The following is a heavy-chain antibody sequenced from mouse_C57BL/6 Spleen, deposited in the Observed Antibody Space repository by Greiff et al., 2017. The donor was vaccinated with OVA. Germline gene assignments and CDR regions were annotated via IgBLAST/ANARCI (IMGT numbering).Heavy chain of an antibody. V-gene: IGHV2-9-1*01. CDR2: IWTGGGT. CDR3: ARAVYDYDVAMDY. J-gene: IGHJ4*01. CDR1: GFSLTSYA. D-gene: IGHD2-4*01. Sequence: QVQLQQSGPGLVAPSQSLSITCTVSGFSLTSYAISWVCQPPGKGLEWLGVIWTGGGTNYNSALKSRLSISKDNSKSQVFLKMNSLQTDDTARYYCARAVYDYDVAMDYWGQGTSVTVSS.